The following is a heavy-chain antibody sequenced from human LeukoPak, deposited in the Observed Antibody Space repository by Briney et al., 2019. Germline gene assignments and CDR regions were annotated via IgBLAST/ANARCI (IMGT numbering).Heavy chain of an antibody. CDR2: ISGRGDST. J-gene: IGHJ4*02. CDR1: GFTFSGYW. CDR3: AKDADDILTGYSQFDY. V-gene: IGHV3-23*01. Sequence: GGSLRLSCAASGFTFSGYWMSWVRQAPGKGLEWVSVISGRGDSTYYADSVKGRFTISRDNSKNTLYLQMNSLRAEDTAVYYCAKDADDILTGYSQFDYWGQGTLVTVSS. D-gene: IGHD3-9*01.